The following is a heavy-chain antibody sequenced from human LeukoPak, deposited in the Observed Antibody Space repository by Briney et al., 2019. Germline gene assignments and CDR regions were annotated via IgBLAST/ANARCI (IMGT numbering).Heavy chain of an antibody. Sequence: GGSLRLSCAAPGFTFSSYRMHWVRQAPEKGLVWVSQINSDGSSTTYADSVKGRFTISRDNANNTLYLQMNSLRAEDTAVYYCARNLNYWGQGTPVTVSS. CDR1: GFTFSSYR. CDR3: ARNLNY. J-gene: IGHJ4*02. V-gene: IGHV3-74*01. D-gene: IGHD3-9*01. CDR2: INSDGSST.